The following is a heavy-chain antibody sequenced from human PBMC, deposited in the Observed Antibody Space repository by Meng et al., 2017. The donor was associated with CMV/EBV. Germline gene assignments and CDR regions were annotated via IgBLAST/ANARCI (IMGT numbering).Heavy chain of an antibody. CDR2: ISGSGGST. Sequence: GGSLRLSCAASGFTFSSYAMSWVRQAPGKGLEWVSAISGSGGSTYYADSVKVRFTISRDNSKNTLYLQMNSLRAEDTAVYYCAKDRFQLYDFWSGRLFDDWGQGTLVTVSS. J-gene: IGHJ4*02. V-gene: IGHV3-23*01. D-gene: IGHD3-3*01. CDR1: GFTFSSYA. CDR3: AKDRFQLYDFWSGRLFDD.